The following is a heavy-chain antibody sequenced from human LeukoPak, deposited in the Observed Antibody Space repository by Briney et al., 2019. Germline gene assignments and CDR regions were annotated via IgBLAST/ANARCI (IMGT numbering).Heavy chain of an antibody. CDR2: INHSGST. CDR3: AGYGYRFFDY. J-gene: IGHJ4*02. D-gene: IGHD5-18*01. CDR1: GGSFSGYY. Sequence: SETLSLTCAVYGGSFSGYYWSWIRQPPGKGLEWIGEINHSGSTNYSPSLKSRVTISVDTSKNQFSLKLSSVTAADTAVYYCAGYGYRFFDYWGQGALVTVSS. V-gene: IGHV4-34*01.